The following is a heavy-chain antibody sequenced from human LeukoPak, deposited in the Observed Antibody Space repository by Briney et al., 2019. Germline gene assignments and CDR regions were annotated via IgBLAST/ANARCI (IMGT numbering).Heavy chain of an antibody. Sequence: PRASVTVSCKVSGYTLTELSMHWVRQAPGKGREWMGGFDPEDGETIYAQKFQGRVTMTEDTSTDTAYMELSSLRSEDTAVYYCATDLARGGGFLFDYWGQGTLVTVSS. V-gene: IGHV1-24*01. CDR1: GYTLTELS. D-gene: IGHD3-10*01. J-gene: IGHJ4*02. CDR3: ATDLARGGGFLFDY. CDR2: FDPEDGET.